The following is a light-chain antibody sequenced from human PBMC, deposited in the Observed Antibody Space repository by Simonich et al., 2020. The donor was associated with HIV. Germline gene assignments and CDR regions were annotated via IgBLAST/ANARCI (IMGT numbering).Light chain of an antibody. Sequence: IVMTQSPATLSVSPVERPTLSCRASQSFSTNLAWYQQKPGQAPRLLIYGASTRATGSPARLSGTGSGTEFTLTISSVQSEDFVVYYCQQYNNWPLFFGQGTKLEIK. CDR1: QSFSTN. J-gene: IGKJ2*01. V-gene: IGKV3-15*01. CDR2: GAS. CDR3: QQYNNWPLF.